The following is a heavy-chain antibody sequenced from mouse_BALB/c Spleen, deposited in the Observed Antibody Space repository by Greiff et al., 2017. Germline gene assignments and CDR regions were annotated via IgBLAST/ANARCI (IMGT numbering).Heavy chain of an antibody. Sequence: EVNVVESGGGLVQPGGSLRLSCATSGFTFSDFYMQWVRQPPGKRLEWIASSSNRANAYTTEYSVSVKGRFIVSRDTSQSILYLQMIALRAEDTAMYYCARGVYGPPFAYWGQGTLVTVSA. D-gene: IGHD2-10*02. CDR3: ARGVYGPPFAY. J-gene: IGHJ3*01. V-gene: IGHV7-1*02. CDR2: SSNRANAYTT. CDR1: GFTFSDFY.